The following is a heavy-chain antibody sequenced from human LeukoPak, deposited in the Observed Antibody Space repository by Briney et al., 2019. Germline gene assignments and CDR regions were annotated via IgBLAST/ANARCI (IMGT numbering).Heavy chain of an antibody. Sequence: GASLRISCKGSGYRFTSYWISWVRQMPGKGLEWMGRIDPSDSYTNYSPSFQGHVTISADKSISTAYLQWSSLKASDTAMYYCAGAGIAVAGNAEYFQHWGQGTLVTVSS. J-gene: IGHJ1*01. CDR2: IDPSDSYT. D-gene: IGHD6-19*01. V-gene: IGHV5-10-1*01. CDR1: GYRFTSYW. CDR3: AGAGIAVAGNAEYFQH.